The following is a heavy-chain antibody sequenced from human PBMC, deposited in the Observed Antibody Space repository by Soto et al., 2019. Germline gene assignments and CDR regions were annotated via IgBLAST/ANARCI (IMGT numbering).Heavy chain of an antibody. Sequence: PSETLSLTCTVSGGSMINSYWTWIRQPPGKGLEWIGYVYYNGNIKYNPSLKSRVTLSVDTSKNQFSLRLSSVTAADTAVYYCARALRADYWGRGTLVTVSS. CDR2: VYYNGNI. V-gene: IGHV4-59*01. D-gene: IGHD3-10*01. CDR1: GGSMINSY. CDR3: ARALRADY. J-gene: IGHJ4*02.